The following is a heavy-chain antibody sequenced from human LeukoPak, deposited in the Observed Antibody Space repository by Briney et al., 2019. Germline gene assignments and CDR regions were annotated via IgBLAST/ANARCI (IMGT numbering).Heavy chain of an antibody. V-gene: IGHV3-7*01. Sequence: PGGSLRLSCAASGFTFSNYWMSWVRQAPGKGLEWVANIKYDGSEKHSVDSVKGRFTISRDNAKSTLYLQTNSLGDEDTAVYYCAKEQTPNLGVITIFGVVLDYWGQGTLVTVSS. CDR2: IKYDGSEK. J-gene: IGHJ4*02. CDR3: AKEQTPNLGVITIFGVVLDY. D-gene: IGHD3-3*01. CDR1: GFTFSNYW.